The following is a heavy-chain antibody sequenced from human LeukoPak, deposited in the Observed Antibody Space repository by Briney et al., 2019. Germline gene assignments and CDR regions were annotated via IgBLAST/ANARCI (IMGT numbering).Heavy chain of an antibody. J-gene: IGHJ4*02. D-gene: IGHD3-22*01. V-gene: IGHV1-69*06. CDR3: ARSEYYDGKFDY. Sequence: SVKVSCKASGGTFISYASSGVRQAPGQGLEWMGGIIPIFGTANYAQKFQGRVTITADKSTSTVYMELSSLRSEDTAVYYCARSEYYDGKFDYWGQGTLVTVSS. CDR1: GGTFISYA. CDR2: IIPIFGTA.